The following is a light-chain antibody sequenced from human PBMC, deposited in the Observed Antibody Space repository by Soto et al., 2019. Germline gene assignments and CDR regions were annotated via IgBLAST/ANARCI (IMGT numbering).Light chain of an antibody. CDR1: SGHSNYA. CDR2: LNSDGSH. CDR3: QTWGSGIVV. V-gene: IGLV4-69*01. Sequence: QLVLTQSPSASASLGASVKLTCTLSSGHSNYAIAWHQQQSEKGPRYLMNLNSDGSHSKGDGIPDRFSGSSSGAERYLTNPSHQSEDEADYYCQTWGSGIVVFGGGTKLTVL. J-gene: IGLJ2*01.